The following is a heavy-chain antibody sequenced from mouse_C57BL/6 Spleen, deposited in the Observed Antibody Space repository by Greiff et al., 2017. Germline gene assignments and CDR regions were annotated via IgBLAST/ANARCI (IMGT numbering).Heavy chain of an antibody. D-gene: IGHD1-1*01. CDR2: IDPSDSET. Sequence: VQLQQPGAELVRPGSSVKLSCKASGYTFTSYWMHWVKQRPIQGLEWIGNIDPSDSETHYNQKFKDKATLTVDKSSSTAYMQISSLTSEDSAVYYCARDYSYAMDYWGQGTSVTVSS. V-gene: IGHV1-52*01. J-gene: IGHJ4*01. CDR1: GYTFTSYW. CDR3: ARDYSYAMDY.